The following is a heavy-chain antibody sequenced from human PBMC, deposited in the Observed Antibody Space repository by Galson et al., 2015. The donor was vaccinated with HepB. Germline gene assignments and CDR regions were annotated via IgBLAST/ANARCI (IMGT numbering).Heavy chain of an antibody. J-gene: IGHJ3*02. Sequence: SVKVSCKASGGTFSSYAISWVRQAPGQGLEWMGGIIPIFGIADYAQKFQGRVTITADESTGTVYMELSSLRSGDTAMYYCARRVVNPTVNAFDIWGQGTMVVVSS. CDR2: IIPIFGIA. CDR1: GGTFSSYA. D-gene: IGHD4-23*01. CDR3: ARRVVNPTVNAFDI. V-gene: IGHV1-69*13.